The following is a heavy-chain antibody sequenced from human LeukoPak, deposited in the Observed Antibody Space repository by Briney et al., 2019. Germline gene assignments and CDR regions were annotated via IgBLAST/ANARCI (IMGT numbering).Heavy chain of an antibody. CDR1: GGSIDSTNW. CDR2: IHHDGRI. Sequence: SETLSLTCDVSGGSIDSTNWWNWVRQPPGKGLEWIGEIHHDGRINYNPSLKGRVALSVDKSKNQFSLRLNSVTAADTAMYYCARSHDHLWGNYPDYWGQGTLVTASS. J-gene: IGHJ4*02. V-gene: IGHV4/OR15-8*01. D-gene: IGHD3-16*02. CDR3: ARSHDHLWGNYPDY.